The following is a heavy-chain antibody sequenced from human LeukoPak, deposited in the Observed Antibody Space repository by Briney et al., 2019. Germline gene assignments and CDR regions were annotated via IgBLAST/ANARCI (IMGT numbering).Heavy chain of an antibody. Sequence: PGGSLRLSCAVSGFTFSGFWMSWSRQAPGKGLEWVASINSDGSEGYYADVVKGRFTISRDNAKNSLYLQINSLRAEDTAVYYCAKAFSTWSLFFDSWGQGALVTVAS. CDR2: INSDGSEG. J-gene: IGHJ4*02. CDR3: AKAFSTWSLFFDS. CDR1: GFTFSGFW. V-gene: IGHV3-7*03. D-gene: IGHD3-3*01.